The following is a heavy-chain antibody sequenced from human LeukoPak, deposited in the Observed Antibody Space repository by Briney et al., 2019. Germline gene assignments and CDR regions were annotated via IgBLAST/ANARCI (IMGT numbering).Heavy chain of an antibody. CDR2: INPNSGGT. J-gene: IGHJ4*02. D-gene: IGHD5-18*01. CDR3: ARGHTAMVTFDY. Sequence: ASVKVSCKASGGTFSSYAISWVRQAPGQGLEWMGRINPNSGGTNYAQKFQGRVTMTRDTPISTAYMELSRLRSDDTAVYHCARGHTAMVTFDYWGQGTLVTVSS. CDR1: GGTFSSYA. V-gene: IGHV1-2*06.